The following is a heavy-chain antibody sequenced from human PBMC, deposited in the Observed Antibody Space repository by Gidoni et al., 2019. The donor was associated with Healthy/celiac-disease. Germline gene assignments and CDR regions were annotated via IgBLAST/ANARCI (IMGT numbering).Heavy chain of an antibody. CDR3: AKSEDDSSGYYYYGMDV. CDR2: ISGSGGST. J-gene: IGHJ6*02. CDR1: GFTFSSYA. D-gene: IGHD3-22*01. V-gene: IGHV3-23*01. Sequence: EVQLLESGGGLVQPGGSLRLSCAASGFTFSSYAMSWVRQAPGKGLEWVSAISGSGGSTYYADSVKGRFTISRDNSKNTLYLQMNSLRAEDTAVYYCAKSEDDSSGYYYYGMDVWGQGTTVTVSS.